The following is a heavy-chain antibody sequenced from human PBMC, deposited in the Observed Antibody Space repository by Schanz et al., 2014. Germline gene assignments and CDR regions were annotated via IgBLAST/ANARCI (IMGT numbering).Heavy chain of an antibody. V-gene: IGHV1-18*01. D-gene: IGHD3-10*01. J-gene: IGHJ4*02. CDR1: RYTFNTYG. Sequence: GPEVKEPGASVKVSCEASRYTFNTYGLNWVRQAPGQGLEWMGWISAYTNNTNYAQKVQGRVSITADTSTNTAYMELSSLTSEDTAVHYCARGRGFYDYWGQGTLVTVSS. CDR3: ARGRGFYDY. CDR2: ISAYTNNT.